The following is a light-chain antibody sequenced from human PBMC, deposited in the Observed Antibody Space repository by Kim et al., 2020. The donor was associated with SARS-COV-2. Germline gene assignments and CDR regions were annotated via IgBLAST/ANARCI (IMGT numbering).Light chain of an antibody. CDR1: QSLGSSE. Sequence: SLGDRATLSCRASQSLGSSELAWYQHKPGQAPRLLIYGASTRAAGIPPRFSGSGSGADFTLTISSLESDDFAVYYCHHYGSSPTFGQGTRLEIK. J-gene: IGKJ5*01. V-gene: IGKV3-20*01. CDR2: GAS. CDR3: HHYGSSPT.